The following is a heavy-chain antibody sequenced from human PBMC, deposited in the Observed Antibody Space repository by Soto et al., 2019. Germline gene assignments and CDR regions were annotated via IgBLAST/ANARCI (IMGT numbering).Heavy chain of an antibody. D-gene: IGHD3-16*01. CDR2: IYHSGST. CDR1: GGSISSGGYS. V-gene: IGHV4-30-2*01. Sequence: QLQLQESGSGLVKPSQTLSLTCAVSGGSISSGGYSWSWIRQPPGKGLEWIGYIYHSGSTYYNPSLKSRVTISVDRYKNQFSLKLSSVTAADTAVYYCAGSMITFGGVIRHWGQGTLVTVSS. J-gene: IGHJ4*02. CDR3: AGSMITFGGVIRH.